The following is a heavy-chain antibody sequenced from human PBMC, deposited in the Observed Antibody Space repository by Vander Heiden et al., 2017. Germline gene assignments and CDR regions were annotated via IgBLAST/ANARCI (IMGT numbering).Heavy chain of an antibody. Sequence: QVQLVESGGGVVQPGRSLRLSCAASGFTFSSYAMHWVRQAPGKGLEWVAVISYDGSNKYYADSGKGRFTISRDNSKNTLYMQMNSLRAEETAVYYCARDGPRGPYYYGMDVWGQGTTVTVSS. D-gene: IGHD3-10*01. CDR3: ARDGPRGPYYYGMDV. CDR2: ISYDGSNK. CDR1: GFTFSSYA. V-gene: IGHV3-30*04. J-gene: IGHJ6*02.